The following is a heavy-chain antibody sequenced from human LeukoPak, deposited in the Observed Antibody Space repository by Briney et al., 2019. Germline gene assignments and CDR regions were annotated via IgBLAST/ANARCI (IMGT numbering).Heavy chain of an antibody. D-gene: IGHD2-2*01. CDR1: GFTFSSYA. J-gene: IGHJ4*02. CDR3: AKAYCSSTSCYVDY. V-gene: IGHV3-23*01. Sequence: PGGSLRLSCAASGFTFSSYAMSWVRQAPGKGLEWVSAISGSGGSTYYADSVKGRFTISGDNSKNTLYLQMNSLRAEDTAVYYCAKAYCSSTSCYVDYWGQGTLVTVSS. CDR2: ISGSGGST.